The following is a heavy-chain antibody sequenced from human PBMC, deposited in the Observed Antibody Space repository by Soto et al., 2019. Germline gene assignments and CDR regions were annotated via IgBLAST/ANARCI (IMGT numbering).Heavy chain of an antibody. CDR2: ISGNGGST. CDR3: AKVFAVGSQHYYAMDV. J-gene: IGHJ6*02. CDR1: GFTFSGYA. Sequence: GGSLRLSCAVSGFTFSGYAMSWARQAPGKGLEWVSAISGNGGSTYYVDSVKGRFTISRDNSKNTLYLQMNSLRAEDTAIYYCAKVFAVGSQHYYAMDVWGQGTTVTVSS. V-gene: IGHV3-23*01. D-gene: IGHD3-10*01.